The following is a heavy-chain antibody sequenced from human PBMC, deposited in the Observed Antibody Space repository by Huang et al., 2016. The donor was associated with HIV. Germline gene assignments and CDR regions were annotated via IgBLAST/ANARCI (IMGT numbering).Heavy chain of an antibody. CDR2: INPYNANT. CDR3: VRNLEWAQGNWFDS. D-gene: IGHD3-3*01. Sequence: HVYLVQSGPEVKKPGASVKVSCKASGYTFSFYGINWVRQAPGQGLEWMGGINPYNANTNFAQKFQGRLIMTTDTSTSTAYMELRSLRSDDTGLYYCVRNLEWAQGNWFDSWGQGTLVTVSS. CDR1: GYTFSFYG. V-gene: IGHV1-18*01. J-gene: IGHJ5*01.